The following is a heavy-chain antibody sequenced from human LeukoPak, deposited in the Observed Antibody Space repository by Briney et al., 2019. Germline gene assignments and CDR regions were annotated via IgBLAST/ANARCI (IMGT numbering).Heavy chain of an antibody. D-gene: IGHD6-19*01. CDR2: IMWNSGRT. J-gene: IGHJ4*02. V-gene: IGHV3-20*01. CDR3: ARDGSSGWYSDY. Sequence: GGSLRLSCAASGFTFHDHAMHWVRQAPGKGLEWVSGIMWNSGRTGYADSVKGRFTISRDKVMNSLYLQMNSLRAEDTALYHCARDGSSGWYSDYWGQGTLVTVSS. CDR1: GFTFHDHA.